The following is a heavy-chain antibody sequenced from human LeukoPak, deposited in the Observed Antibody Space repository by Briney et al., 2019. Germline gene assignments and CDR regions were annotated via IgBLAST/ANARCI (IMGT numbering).Heavy chain of an antibody. CDR1: DGSISGAAYY. D-gene: IGHD4-17*01. J-gene: IGHJ6*03. V-gene: IGHV4-39*06. CDR3: ARVTRYDNSRNNYYMDV. Sequence: PSETLSLTCTVSDGSISGAAYYWCWFRQPPVKRPEWIGNILYSGTVYYNPSLKSRVTISVDTSKTQFPLKLSSVTAADTAVYFCARVTRYDNSRNNYYMDVWGKGTTVTVSS. CDR2: ILYSGTV.